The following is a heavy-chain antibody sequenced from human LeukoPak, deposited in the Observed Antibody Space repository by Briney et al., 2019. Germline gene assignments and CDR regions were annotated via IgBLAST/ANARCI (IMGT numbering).Heavy chain of an antibody. V-gene: IGHV4-59*12. CDR1: GGSISSYY. D-gene: IGHD4-23*01. Sequence: PSETLSLTCTVSGGSISSYYWSWIRQPPGKGLEWIGYIYYSGSTNYNPSLKSRVTISVDTSKNQFSLKLSSVTAADTAVYYCARDFGGPPYYYYYMDVWGKGTTVTVSS. CDR2: IYYSGST. J-gene: IGHJ6*03. CDR3: ARDFGGPPYYYYYMDV.